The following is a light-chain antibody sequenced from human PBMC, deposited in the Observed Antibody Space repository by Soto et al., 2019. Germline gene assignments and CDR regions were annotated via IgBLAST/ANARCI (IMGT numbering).Light chain of an antibody. Sequence: EIVLTQSPGTLSLSPGERATLSCRATQSVSNSYLAWYQQKPGQAPKLLIYGASSRATGIPDRFSGSGSGTDFALTISRLETEDFAVYHCQQYGGSPWTFGQGTKVELK. V-gene: IGKV3-20*01. CDR1: QSVSNSY. CDR2: GAS. CDR3: QQYGGSPWT. J-gene: IGKJ1*01.